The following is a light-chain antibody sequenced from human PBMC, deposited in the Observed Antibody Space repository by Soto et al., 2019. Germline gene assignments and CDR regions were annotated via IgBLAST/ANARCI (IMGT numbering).Light chain of an antibody. V-gene: IGKV3-11*01. Sequence: EIGLTQSPSSLSLSPGERATLSCRASQSVSRYLAWYQQKPGQAPRLLIYDATNRATGIPARFSGSGSGTDFTLTIRSLEPEDFAVYYCQQRTNWPPITFGQGTRLEIK. CDR2: DAT. CDR1: QSVSRY. J-gene: IGKJ5*01. CDR3: QQRTNWPPIT.